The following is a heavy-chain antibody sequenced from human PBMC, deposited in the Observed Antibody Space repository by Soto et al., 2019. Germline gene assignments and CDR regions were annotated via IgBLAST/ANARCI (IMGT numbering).Heavy chain of an antibody. V-gene: IGHV3-13*01. D-gene: IGHD3-10*01. CDR1: GFTLSNFD. CDR2: IASAGDT. J-gene: IGHJ4*02. CDR3: VRTLGPPGNY. Sequence: EAQLVESGGGLVQPGGSLRLSCAASGFTLSNFDMHWVRLATGKGLEWVSGIASAGDTFYAGSVKGRFTISREIDNNSFFLQMNNMRAEDTARYACVRTLGPPGNYFGQGILVTVSS.